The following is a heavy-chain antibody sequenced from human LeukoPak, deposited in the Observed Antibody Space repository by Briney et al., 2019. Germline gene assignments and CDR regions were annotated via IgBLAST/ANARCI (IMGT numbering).Heavy chain of an antibody. CDR3: ARGGFSHGFDI. J-gene: IGHJ3*02. CDR1: GFTFNSYW. V-gene: IGHV3-74*01. Sequence: GESLRLSCGASGFTFNSYWFHWVRQALGKGLVWVSRIDNDGTDTIYADSVKGRFAISRDNAKNTLYLQMDSLRAEDTAVYYCARGGFSHGFDIWGQGTMVTVSS. D-gene: IGHD5-12*01. CDR2: IDNDGTDT.